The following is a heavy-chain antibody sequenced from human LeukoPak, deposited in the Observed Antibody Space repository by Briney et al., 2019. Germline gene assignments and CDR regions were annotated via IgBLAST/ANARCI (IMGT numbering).Heavy chain of an antibody. CDR3: ARAPYSGSYYLFDY. J-gene: IGHJ4*02. Sequence: GASVKVPCKASGGTFSSYAISWVRQAPGQGLEWMGRIIPIFGIANYAQKFQGRVTITADKSTSTAYMELSSLRSEDTAVYYCARAPYSGSYYLFDYWGQGTLVTVSP. CDR2: IIPIFGIA. CDR1: GGTFSSYA. V-gene: IGHV1-69*04. D-gene: IGHD1-26*01.